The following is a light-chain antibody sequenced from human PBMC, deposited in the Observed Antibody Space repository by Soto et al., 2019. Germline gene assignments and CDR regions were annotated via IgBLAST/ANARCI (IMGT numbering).Light chain of an antibody. Sequence: IGLSIYQETLSLSQGENPTLSCRASKSVSSSSLAGSQQNLGQPPSLLIYGASNRDTGIPDRFSGRACGTEFTLTISSLQSGDFTVYYWQRDRGGAFTFGHESKVSIK. V-gene: IGKV3-20*01. J-gene: IGKJ3*01. CDR3: QRDRGGAFT. CDR1: KSVSSSS. CDR2: GAS.